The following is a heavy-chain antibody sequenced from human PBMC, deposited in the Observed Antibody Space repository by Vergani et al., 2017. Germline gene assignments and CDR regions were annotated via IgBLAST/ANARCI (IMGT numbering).Heavy chain of an antibody. CDR2: INEDGSVK. V-gene: IGHV3-7*03. CDR1: GFTFTTSW. CDR3: SRALDY. J-gene: IGHJ4*02. Sequence: EVQLVESGGGLAQPGGSLRLSCVASGFTFTTSWMDWVRQVPGKGLEWVANINEDGSVKYYVDSVKGRFTISRDNAKNSVYLQMSSLRVEDTAVYYCSRALDYWGQGTRVTXSS.